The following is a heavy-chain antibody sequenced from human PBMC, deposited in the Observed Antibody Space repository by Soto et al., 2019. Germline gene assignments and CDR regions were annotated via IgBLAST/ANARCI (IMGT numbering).Heavy chain of an antibody. CDR2: ISYDGSNK. J-gene: IGHJ4*02. Sequence: QVQLVESGGGVVQPGRSLRLSCAASGFTFSSYGMHWVRQAPGKGLEWVAVISYDGSNKYYADSVKGRFTISRDNSKNTLYLQMNSLRAEDMAVYYCAKDSGSWYSGDFDYWGQGTLVTVSS. V-gene: IGHV3-30*18. D-gene: IGHD6-13*01. CDR3: AKDSGSWYSGDFDY. CDR1: GFTFSSYG.